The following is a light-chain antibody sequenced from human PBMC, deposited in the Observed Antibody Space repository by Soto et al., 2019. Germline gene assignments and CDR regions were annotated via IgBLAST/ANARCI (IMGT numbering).Light chain of an antibody. CDR1: QSFPSW. Sequence: DIRMTQSPSTLSASVGDRVTITCRASQSFPSWLAWYQQRPGKAPSLLIYDASTLQSGVPSRFSGSGSGTQFTLTISILHPDDFATYYCQQYHTYPWTFGQGTKVDI. CDR2: DAS. V-gene: IGKV1-5*01. J-gene: IGKJ1*01. CDR3: QQYHTYPWT.